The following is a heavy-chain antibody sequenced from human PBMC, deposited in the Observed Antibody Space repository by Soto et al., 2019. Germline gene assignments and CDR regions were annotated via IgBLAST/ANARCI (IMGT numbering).Heavy chain of an antibody. CDR2: ISTYNGNT. V-gene: IGHV1-18*01. CDR1: GYTFTSYG. J-gene: IGHJ3*02. Sequence: QVQLVQSVAEVKKPGASVKVSCKASGYTFTSYGISWVRQAPGQGPEWMGRISTYNGNTKYVQRLQGRVTMTTDTSTNTAYMELRSLRYDDTAVYSCARGPGYSTTWPQAFDSWGQGKIVTVSS. CDR3: ARGPGYSTTWPQAFDS. D-gene: IGHD6-13*01.